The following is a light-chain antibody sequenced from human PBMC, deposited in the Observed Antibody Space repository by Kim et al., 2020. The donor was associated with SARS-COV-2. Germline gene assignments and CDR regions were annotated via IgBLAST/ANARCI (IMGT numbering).Light chain of an antibody. V-gene: IGLV1-40*01. J-gene: IGLJ1*01. Sequence: VTLTCAVTSSNIGAGYGVDRYQQLPGTAPKLLISGNSNRPSWVPDRFSGSKSGTSASLAITGLQAEDEADYYCQSDDSSLSGSYVFGTGTKVTVL. CDR3: QSDDSSLSGSYV. CDR2: GNS. CDR1: SSNIGAGYG.